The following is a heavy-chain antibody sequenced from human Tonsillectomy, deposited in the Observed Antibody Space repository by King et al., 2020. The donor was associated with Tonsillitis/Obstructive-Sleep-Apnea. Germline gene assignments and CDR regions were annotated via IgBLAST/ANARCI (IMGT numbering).Heavy chain of an antibody. Sequence: QLQESGPGLVKPSETLSLTCTVSGGSISSYYWSWIRQPPGKGLEWIGYIYYSGSTNYNPSLKSRVTISVDTSKNQFSLKLSSVTAADTAVYYFARVIGDYDSSGYFQYYFDYWGQGTLVTVSS. CDR2: IYYSGST. D-gene: IGHD3-22*01. J-gene: IGHJ4*02. CDR3: ARVIGDYDSSGYFQYYFDY. CDR1: GGSISSYY. V-gene: IGHV4-59*01.